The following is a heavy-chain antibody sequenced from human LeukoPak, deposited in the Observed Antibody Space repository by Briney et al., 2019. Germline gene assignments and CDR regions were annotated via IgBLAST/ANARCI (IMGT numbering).Heavy chain of an antibody. J-gene: IGHJ4*02. CDR2: ISGGGGST. Sequence: SGGSLRLSCAASGFTFSSYAMSWVRQAPGKGLEWVSGISGGGGSTYYADSVKGRFTISRDNSKNTLYLQMSSLRAEDTAVYYCAKLSFDWLLVSFDYWGQGTLVTVSS. D-gene: IGHD3-9*01. V-gene: IGHV3-23*01. CDR3: AKLSFDWLLVSFDY. CDR1: GFTFSSYA.